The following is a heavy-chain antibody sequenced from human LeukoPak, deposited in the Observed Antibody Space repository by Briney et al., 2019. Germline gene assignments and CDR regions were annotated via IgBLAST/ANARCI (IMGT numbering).Heavy chain of an antibody. CDR3: AKDHLIIAVAGTVDY. CDR1: GFTFSSYA. Sequence: PGGSLRLSCAASGFTFSSYAMSWVRQAPGKGLEWVSAISGSGGSTYYADSVKGRFTISRDNSKNTPYLQMNSLRAEDTAVYYCAKDHLIIAVAGTVDYWGQGTLVTVSS. V-gene: IGHV3-23*01. J-gene: IGHJ4*02. D-gene: IGHD6-19*01. CDR2: ISGSGGST.